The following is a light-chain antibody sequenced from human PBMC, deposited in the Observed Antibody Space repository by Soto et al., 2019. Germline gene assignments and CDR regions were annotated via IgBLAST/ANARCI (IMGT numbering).Light chain of an antibody. CDR2: EVS. Sequence: QSVLTQPASVSGSPGQSITISCTGTSSDVGSHNLVSWYQQHPGKAPKLMIYEVSKRPSGVSNRFSGSKSGNTASLTISGLQAEDEADYYCCSYAGSSTYWVFGGGTKVTVL. CDR3: CSYAGSSTYWV. V-gene: IGLV2-23*02. J-gene: IGLJ3*02. CDR1: SSDVGSHNL.